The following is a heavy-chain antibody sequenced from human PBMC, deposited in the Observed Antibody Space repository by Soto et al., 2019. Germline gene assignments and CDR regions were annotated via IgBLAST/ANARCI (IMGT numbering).Heavy chain of an antibody. Sequence: GGSLRLSFAASGFTFSVYGMHWVRHAPVKGPGWVAVISHEGSSKHYADSVQGRFTISRDNARNTVSLLMNSLRAEDTAIYYCAKTITTSGVSSRGRGALLDSWGQGTMVTV. CDR1: GFTFSVYG. D-gene: IGHD3-3*01. CDR2: ISHEGSSK. CDR3: AKTITTSGVSSRGRGALLDS. V-gene: IGHV3-30*18. J-gene: IGHJ4*02.